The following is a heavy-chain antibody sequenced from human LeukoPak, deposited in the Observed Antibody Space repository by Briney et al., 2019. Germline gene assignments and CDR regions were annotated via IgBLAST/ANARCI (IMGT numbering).Heavy chain of an antibody. CDR1: GYTFTGCY. J-gene: IGHJ4*02. D-gene: IGHD5-12*01. V-gene: IGHV1-2*02. CDR3: ARSGYSGHDSGGY. CDR2: INPNSGGT. Sequence: ASVKVSCKASGYTFTGCYMHWVRQAPGQGLEWMGWINPNSGGTNYAQKFQGRVTMTRDTSISTAYMELSRLRSDDTAVYYCARSGYSGHDSGGYWGQGTLVTVSS.